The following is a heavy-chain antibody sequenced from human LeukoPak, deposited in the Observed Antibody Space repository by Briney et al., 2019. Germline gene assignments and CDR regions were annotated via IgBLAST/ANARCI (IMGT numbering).Heavy chain of an antibody. Sequence: PGGSLRLSCTASGFTFSTYGMSWVRQAPGKGLEWVSVVTDSGDSTFYADSVKGRFFISRDNSKNTVHLQMNSLRGEDTALYYCAKDSYTLIRGVGTDSGFDVWGQGTMVTVS. CDR2: VTDSGDST. V-gene: IGHV3-23*01. J-gene: IGHJ3*01. D-gene: IGHD3-10*01. CDR3: AKDSYTLIRGVGTDSGFDV. CDR1: GFTFSTYG.